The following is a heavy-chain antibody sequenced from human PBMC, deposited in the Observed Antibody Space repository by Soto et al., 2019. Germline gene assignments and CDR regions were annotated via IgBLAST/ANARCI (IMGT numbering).Heavy chain of an antibody. CDR2: ISSSSSTI. V-gene: IGHV3-48*02. CDR3: ARDLNGDYDYVWGSYRFYYFDY. J-gene: IGHJ4*02. CDR1: GFTFSSYS. D-gene: IGHD3-16*02. Sequence: EVQLVESGGGLVQPGGSLRLSCAASGFTFSSYSMNWVRQAPGKGLEWVSYISSSSSTIYYADSVKGRFTISRDNAKNSLYLQMNGMRDENTAVYYCARDLNGDYDYVWGSYRFYYFDYWGQGTLVTVSS.